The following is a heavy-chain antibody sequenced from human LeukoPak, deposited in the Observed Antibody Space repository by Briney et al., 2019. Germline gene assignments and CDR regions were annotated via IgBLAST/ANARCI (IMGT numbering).Heavy chain of an antibody. CDR2: IYHSGST. J-gene: IGHJ4*02. D-gene: IGHD6-13*01. CDR1: GGSISSSNW. Sequence: SGTLSLTCAVSGGSISSSNWWSWVRQPPGKGLEWIGEIYHSGSTNYNPSLNSRVTISVDTSKNQFSLKLSSVTAADTAVYYCARGGRGAQQQLVGLTYFDYWGQGTLVTVSS. V-gene: IGHV4-4*02. CDR3: ARGGRGAQQQLVGLTYFDY.